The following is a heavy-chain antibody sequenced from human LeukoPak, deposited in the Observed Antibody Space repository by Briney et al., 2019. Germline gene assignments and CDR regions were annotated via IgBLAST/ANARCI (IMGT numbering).Heavy chain of an antibody. J-gene: IGHJ4*02. CDR3: AKGTYSSGWTTDY. Sequence: GGSLRLSCAASGFTFSSYGMHWVRQAPGKGLEWVAVISYDGSNKYYADSVKGRFTISRDNSKNTLYLQMNSLRAEDTAVYYCAKGTYSSGWTTDYWGQGTLVTVSS. V-gene: IGHV3-30*18. CDR2: ISYDGSNK. CDR1: GFTFSSYG. D-gene: IGHD6-19*01.